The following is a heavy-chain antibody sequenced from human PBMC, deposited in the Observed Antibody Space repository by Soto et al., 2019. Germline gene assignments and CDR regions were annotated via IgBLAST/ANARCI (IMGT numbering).Heavy chain of an antibody. D-gene: IGHD3-10*02. J-gene: IGHJ4*02. Sequence: SETLSLTCGVYGGSFSGYYWSWIRQPPGKGLEWVGEIRHSGGTNYNPSLKSRVTISVDTSKNQLSLRLNSVTAADTAVYYCAAFAAADMSGGQDDYWGQGTLVTVSS. V-gene: IGHV4-34*01. CDR2: IRHSGGT. CDR3: AAFAAADMSGGQDDY. CDR1: GGSFSGYY.